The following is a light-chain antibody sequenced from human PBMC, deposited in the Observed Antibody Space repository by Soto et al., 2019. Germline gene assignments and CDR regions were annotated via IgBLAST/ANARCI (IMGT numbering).Light chain of an antibody. CDR3: SSYAGSNSWV. CDR1: SSDVGTYNY. V-gene: IGLV2-8*01. CDR2: EVS. J-gene: IGLJ3*02. Sequence: QSALTQPPSASGSPGQSVTISCTGTSSDVGTYNYVSWYQQHPGKAPKLMINEVSKRPSGVPDRFSGSKSGNTASLTVSGLHAEDEADYYCSSYAGSNSWVFGGGTQLTVL.